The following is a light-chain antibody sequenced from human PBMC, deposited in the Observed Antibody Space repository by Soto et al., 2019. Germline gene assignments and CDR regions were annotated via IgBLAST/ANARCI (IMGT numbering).Light chain of an antibody. CDR3: QQSHDGRT. J-gene: IGKJ1*01. CDR1: QNVNNF. CDR2: AVS. Sequence: DIQMTQSPSSLSASVGDRVTITCRASQNVNNFLNWYQKKAGKPPKLLIYAVSTLHNGVPSRFSGSGSGTDFTLTITSLQPEDLATYYCQQSHDGRTFGQGTKVEI. V-gene: IGKV1-39*01.